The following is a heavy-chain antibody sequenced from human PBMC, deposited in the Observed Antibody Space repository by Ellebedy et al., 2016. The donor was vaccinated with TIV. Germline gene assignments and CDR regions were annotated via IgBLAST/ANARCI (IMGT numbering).Heavy chain of an antibody. CDR2: IWYDGSYK. J-gene: IGHJ4*02. D-gene: IGHD2-2*01. V-gene: IGHV3-33*03. Sequence: GESLKISCAASGFTFNSYGMHWVRQAPGKGLEWVAVIWYDGSYKYYADSVKGRFTISRDNSNNKVFLQLNSLRAEDTARYYCATERDDFHRQPLDNWGQGTLVTVSS. CDR3: ATERDDFHRQPLDN. CDR1: GFTFNSYG.